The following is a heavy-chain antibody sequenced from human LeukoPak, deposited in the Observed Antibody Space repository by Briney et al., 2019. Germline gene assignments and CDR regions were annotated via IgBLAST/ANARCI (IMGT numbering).Heavy chain of an antibody. CDR3: AKGGSGSYRDFDY. J-gene: IGHJ4*02. CDR2: ISGSGGST. V-gene: IGHV3-23*01. CDR1: GFTFSSYP. D-gene: IGHD3-10*01. Sequence: GGSLRLSCAPSGFTFSSYPMSWVRQAPGKGLEWVSAISGSGGSTYYADSVKGRFNISRENSKNTLYLQMNSLRAEDTAVYYCAKGGSGSYRDFDYWGQGTLVTVSS.